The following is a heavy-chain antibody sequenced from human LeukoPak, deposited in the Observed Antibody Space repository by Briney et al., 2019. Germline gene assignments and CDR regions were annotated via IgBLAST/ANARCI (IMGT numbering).Heavy chain of an antibody. J-gene: IGHJ3*02. CDR3: ARGRSSYYSEPFDI. D-gene: IGHD3-22*01. CDR1: GFPVSNNY. CDR2: LYSDGTT. Sequence: SGGSLSLSCAASGFPVSNNYMSWVRQAPGKGLEWVSILYSDGTTSYGDSVRGRFSISRDNAKNSLYLQMNSLRAEDTAVYYCARGRSSYYSEPFDIWGQGTMVTVSS. V-gene: IGHV3-66*01.